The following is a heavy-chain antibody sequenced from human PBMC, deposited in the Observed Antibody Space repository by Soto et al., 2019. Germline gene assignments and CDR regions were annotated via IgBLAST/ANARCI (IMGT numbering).Heavy chain of an antibody. CDR2: TYYRSRWYN. D-gene: IGHD1-7*01. J-gene: IGHJ6*03. Sequence: SQTLSLTCAISGDSVSSNSAAWNWIRQSPSRGLEWLGRTYYRSRWYNDYAVSVKSRITVNPDTSKNQFSLHLNSVTPDDTAVYYCAGTTSLQRYYMDVWGKGTTVTVSS. CDR1: GDSVSSNSAA. V-gene: IGHV6-1*01. CDR3: AGTTSLQRYYMDV.